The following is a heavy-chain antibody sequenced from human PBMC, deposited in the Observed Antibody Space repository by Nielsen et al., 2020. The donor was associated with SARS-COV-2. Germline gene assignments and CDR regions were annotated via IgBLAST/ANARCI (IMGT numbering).Heavy chain of an antibody. J-gene: IGHJ4*02. CDR2: ISWNSGSI. D-gene: IGHD1-26*01. CDR3: AKLGVGSTQDY. V-gene: IGHV3-9*01. CDR1: GFTFDDYA. Sequence: GGSLRLSCAASGFTFDDYAMHWVRQAPGKGLEWVSGISWNSGSIGYADSVKSRFTISRDNAKNSLYLQMNSLRAEDTALYYCAKLGVGSTQDYWGQGTLVTVSS.